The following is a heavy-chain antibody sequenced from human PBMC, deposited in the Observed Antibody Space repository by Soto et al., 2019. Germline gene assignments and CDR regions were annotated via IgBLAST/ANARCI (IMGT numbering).Heavy chain of an antibody. V-gene: IGHV1-8*01. Sequence: GASVKVSCKASGYTFTSYDINWVRQATGQGLEWMGWMNPNSGNTGYAQKFQGRVTMTRNTSISTAYMELSSLRSEDTAVYYCARVGTKSKYVLWGYYYYGMDVWGQGTTVTV. CDR1: GYTFTSYD. D-gene: IGHD2-21*02. CDR3: ARVGTKSKYVLWGYYYYGMDV. J-gene: IGHJ6*02. CDR2: MNPNSGNT.